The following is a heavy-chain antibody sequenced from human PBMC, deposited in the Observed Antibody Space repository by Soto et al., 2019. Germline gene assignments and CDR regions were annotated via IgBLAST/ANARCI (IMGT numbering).Heavy chain of an antibody. J-gene: IGHJ6*02. CDR2: ISPFGGAT. CDR1: GDSVSNDY. D-gene: IGHD3-16*01. CDR3: AKGRGGKTVANFGTDV. V-gene: IGHV1-46*01. Sequence: ASVKVSCKASGDSVSNDYLHWVRQAPGQGFEWLGLISPFGGATAYAQRFEGRVTVTMDKSSTTFYLELSSLRSDDTAVYYCAKGRGGKTVANFGTDVWGQGVTVTVSS.